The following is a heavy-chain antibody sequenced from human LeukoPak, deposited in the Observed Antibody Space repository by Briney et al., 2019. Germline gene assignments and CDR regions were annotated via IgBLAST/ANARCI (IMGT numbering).Heavy chain of an antibody. CDR1: GFTFSSYG. J-gene: IGHJ4*02. D-gene: IGHD3-3*01. V-gene: IGHV3-33*01. CDR3: ARGKFGVVIIVDDY. Sequence: GGSRRLSCAASGFTFSSYGMHWFRQAPGKGLKGVAVIWYDGSNKYYADSVKGRFTISRDNSKNTLYLQMNSLRAEDTAVYYCARGKFGVVIIVDDYWGQGTLVTVSS. CDR2: IWYDGSNK.